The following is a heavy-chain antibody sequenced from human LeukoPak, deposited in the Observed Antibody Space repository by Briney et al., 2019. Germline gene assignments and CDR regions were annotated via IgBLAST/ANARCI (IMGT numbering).Heavy chain of an antibody. CDR1: GGPISTYY. CDR3: ARQGYKSGWYPTFDF. V-gene: IGHV4-59*01. CDR2: VYYAGIT. J-gene: IGHJ4*02. Sequence: PSETLSLTCTVSGGPISTYYWTWIRRPPGKGLEWIGHVYYAGITDYNPSLQSRVTISVDPSRNQLSLKLNSVTAADTAVYYCARQGYKSGWYPTFDFWGPGTQVIVSS. D-gene: IGHD6-19*01.